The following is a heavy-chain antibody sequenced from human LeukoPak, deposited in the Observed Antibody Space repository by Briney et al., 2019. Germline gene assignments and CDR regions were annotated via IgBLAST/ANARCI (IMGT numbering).Heavy chain of an antibody. CDR3: ARWLRTRKGDY. D-gene: IGHD6-19*01. V-gene: IGHV1-8*01. CDR1: GYTFTSCD. CDR2: MNPNSGNT. J-gene: IGHJ4*02. Sequence: ASVTVSCKASGYTFTSCDINWVRQATGQGLEWMGWMNPNSGNTGYAQKFQGRVTMTRNTSISTAYMELSSLRSEDTAVYYCARWLRTRKGDYWGQGTLVTVSS.